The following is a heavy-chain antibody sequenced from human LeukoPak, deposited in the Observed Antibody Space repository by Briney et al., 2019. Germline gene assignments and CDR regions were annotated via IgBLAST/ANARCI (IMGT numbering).Heavy chain of an antibody. V-gene: IGHV4-38-2*01. CDR1: GYSISSGDY. Sequence: KPSETLSLTCAVSGYSISSGDYWAGIRPPPGKGLEWIGISYHSGTTYYTSSLKSRVTISIDKSRNKFSLKLTTVTAADTAVYYCARLGSGSDTFDIWGQGTMVTVSS. J-gene: IGHJ3*02. CDR3: ARLGSGSDTFDI. CDR2: SYHSGTT. D-gene: IGHD5-12*01.